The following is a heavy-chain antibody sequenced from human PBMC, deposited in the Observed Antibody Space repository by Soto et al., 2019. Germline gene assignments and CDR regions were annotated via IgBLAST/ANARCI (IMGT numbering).Heavy chain of an antibody. V-gene: IGHV1-2*04. CDR3: ARDLGLGATRGYYYYGMDV. CDR1: GYTFTGYY. Sequence: ASVKVSCKASGYTFTGYYMHWVRQAPGQGLEWMGWINPNSGGTNYAQKFQGWVTMTRDTSISTAYMELSRLRSDDTAVYYCARDLGLGATRGYYYYGMDVWGQRTTVTVSS. D-gene: IGHD1-26*01. CDR2: INPNSGGT. J-gene: IGHJ6*02.